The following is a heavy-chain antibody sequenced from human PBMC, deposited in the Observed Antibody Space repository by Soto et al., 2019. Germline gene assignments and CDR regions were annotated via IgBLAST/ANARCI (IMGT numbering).Heavy chain of an antibody. J-gene: IGHJ4*02. CDR1: GVSISSGNW. CDR3: ARLVYDTRLNYMYFDF. D-gene: IGHD3-10*01. CDR2: IFHDGTA. Sequence: SETLSLTCAVSGVSISSGNWWTWVRQTPQRGLQYIGEIFHDGTANYYPSFERRVAISVDTSKHQFSRKLTSVTAADTAIYFCARLVYDTRLNYMYFDFWGQGALVTVSS. V-gene: IGHV4-4*02.